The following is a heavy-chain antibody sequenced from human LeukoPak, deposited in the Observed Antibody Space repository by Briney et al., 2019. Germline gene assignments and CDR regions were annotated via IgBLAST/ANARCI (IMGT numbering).Heavy chain of an antibody. D-gene: IGHD6-13*01. Sequence: GGSLRLSCAASGFTFSDYYMNWVRQAPGKGLEWVSYISSSSNTIYYADSVKGRFTISRDNAKNSLYLQMNSLRAEDTAVYYCARDLVAAAGTTFDYWGQGTLVTVSS. J-gene: IGHJ4*02. CDR2: ISSSSNTI. V-gene: IGHV3-48*01. CDR1: GFTFSDYY. CDR3: ARDLVAAAGTTFDY.